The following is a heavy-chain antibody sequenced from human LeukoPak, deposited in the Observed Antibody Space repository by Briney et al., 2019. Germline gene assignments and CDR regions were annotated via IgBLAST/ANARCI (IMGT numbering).Heavy chain of an antibody. CDR1: GGTFSSYA. CDR2: IIPILGIA. CDR3: ARKGIEGAFDI. Sequence: ASVKVSCKASGGTFSSYAISWVRQAPGQGLEWMGRIIPILGIANYAQKFQGRVTITADKSTSTAYMELSSLRSEDTAVYYCARKGIEGAFDIWGQGTMVTVSS. J-gene: IGHJ3*02. D-gene: IGHD3-10*01. V-gene: IGHV1-69*04.